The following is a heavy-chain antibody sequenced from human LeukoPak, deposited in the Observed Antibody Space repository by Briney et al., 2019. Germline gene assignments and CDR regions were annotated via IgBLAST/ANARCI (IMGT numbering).Heavy chain of an antibody. J-gene: IGHJ4*02. V-gene: IGHV4-61*02. CDR1: GGSISSGNYY. CDR2: IWADGAP. D-gene: IGHD3-22*01. CDR3: ARGRDSRGYQFMGFDS. Sequence: KASQTLSLTCTVSGGSISSGNYYWSWIRQPAGKGLEWIGRIWADGAPTYRPSLKSRVTISVDTSKNQFSLRLSSVTAADTAVYYCARGRDSRGYQFMGFDSWGQGTLVTVSS.